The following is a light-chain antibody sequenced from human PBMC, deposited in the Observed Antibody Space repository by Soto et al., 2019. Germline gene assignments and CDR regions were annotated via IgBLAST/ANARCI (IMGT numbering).Light chain of an antibody. CDR3: SSYAGSSNLGV. V-gene: IGLV2-8*01. Sequence: QSVLTQPPSASGSPGQSVTISCTGTSSDVGGYNYVSWYQQHPGRAPKLMIYEVSKRPSGVPDRFSGSKSGNTASLTVSGLQPEDEADYYCSSYAGSSNLGVFGGGTKFTVL. J-gene: IGLJ2*01. CDR2: EVS. CDR1: SSDVGGYNY.